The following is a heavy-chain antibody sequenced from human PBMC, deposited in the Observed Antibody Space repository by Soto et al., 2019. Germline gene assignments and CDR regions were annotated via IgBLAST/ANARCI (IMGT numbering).Heavy chain of an antibody. J-gene: IGHJ4*02. D-gene: IGHD3-22*01. Sequence: PSETLSLTCAVSGYSISSDYYWGWIRQPPGKGLEWIGSIYHSGSTYYNPSLKSRVTISVDTSKNQLSLKLSSVTAADTAVYYCARDRSITLIDYWGQGTLVTVSS. CDR1: GYSISSDYY. V-gene: IGHV4-38-2*02. CDR3: ARDRSITLIDY. CDR2: IYHSGST.